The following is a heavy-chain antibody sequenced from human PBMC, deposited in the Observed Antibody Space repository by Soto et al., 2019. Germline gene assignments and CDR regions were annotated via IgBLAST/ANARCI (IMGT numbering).Heavy chain of an antibody. J-gene: IGHJ3*02. CDR3: AIEKVGPTSIHVFDI. CDR1: GFSFSIYS. CDR2: IMPGCSHI. D-gene: IGHD1-26*01. V-gene: IGHV3-48*01. Sequence: GGSLRLSCAASGFSFSIYSMNWVRQAPGKGLEWVSYIMPGCSHIFYADSVKGRFTISRDNAKNSLYLQMNSLRAEDTAVYYCAIEKVGPTSIHVFDIWGQGTMVTVSS.